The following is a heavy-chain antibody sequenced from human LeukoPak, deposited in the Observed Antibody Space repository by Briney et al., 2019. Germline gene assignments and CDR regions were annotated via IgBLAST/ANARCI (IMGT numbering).Heavy chain of an antibody. D-gene: IGHD7-27*01. CDR1: GFSFSSYA. CDR3: AKVQLGIGVDY. J-gene: IGHJ4*02. CDR2: ISDGGSRT. Sequence: GGSLRLSCAASGFSFSSYAVSWVRQAPGRGLEWVSGISDGGSRTYYADSVKGRFTISRDDSKNTLYLQVNSLRAEDTAVYYCAKVQLGIGVDYWGQGTLVTVSS. V-gene: IGHV3-23*01.